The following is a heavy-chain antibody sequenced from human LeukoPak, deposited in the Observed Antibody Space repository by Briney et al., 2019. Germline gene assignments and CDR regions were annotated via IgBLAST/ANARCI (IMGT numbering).Heavy chain of an antibody. CDR2: ISSSSSTI. D-gene: IGHD3-10*01. Sequence: GGSLRLSCAASGFTFSSYSMNWVRQAPGKGLEWVSYISSSSSTIYYADSVKGRFTISRDNAKNSLYLQMNSLRAEDTAVYYCARLTTGDYYGSGSYYTYQYYFDYWGQGTLVTVSS. CDR3: ARLTTGDYYGSGSYYTYQYYFDY. V-gene: IGHV3-48*01. CDR1: GFTFSSYS. J-gene: IGHJ4*02.